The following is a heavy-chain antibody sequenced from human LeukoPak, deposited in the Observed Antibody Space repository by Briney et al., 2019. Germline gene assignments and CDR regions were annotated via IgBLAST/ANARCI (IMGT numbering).Heavy chain of an antibody. J-gene: IGHJ4*02. CDR3: TRHLAGGATRHFDY. CDR1: GFTFSNAW. CDR2: IKSKTDGGTT. D-gene: IGHD1-26*01. V-gene: IGHV3-15*07. Sequence: GGSLRLSCAASGFTFSNAWMNWVRQAPGKGLEWVGRIKSKTDGGTTDYAAPVKGRFTISRDDSKNTLYLQMNSLKTEDTAVYYCTRHLAGGATRHFDYWGQGTLVTVSS.